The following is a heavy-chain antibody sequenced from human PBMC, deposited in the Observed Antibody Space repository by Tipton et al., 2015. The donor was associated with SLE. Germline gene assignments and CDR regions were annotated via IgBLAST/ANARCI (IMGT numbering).Heavy chain of an antibody. Sequence: LRLSCAVSGYSISSGYYWGWIRQPPGKGLEWIGSIYHSGSTYYNQSLKSRVTISVDTSKNQFSLKLSSVTAADTAVYYCARSYSSPVGLSWGQGTLVTVSS. V-gene: IGHV4-38-2*01. CDR2: IYHSGST. CDR3: ARSYSSPVGLS. J-gene: IGHJ5*02. CDR1: GYSISSGYY. D-gene: IGHD6-13*01.